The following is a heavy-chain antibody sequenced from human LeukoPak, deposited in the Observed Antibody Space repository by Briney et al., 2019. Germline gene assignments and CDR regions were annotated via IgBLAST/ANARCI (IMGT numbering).Heavy chain of an antibody. CDR1: GYSLTDYN. CDR3: ARALVHGGWYSTFDI. Sequence: ASVKVSCKASGYSLTDYNMHWVRQAPGQGLEWMGRINPNSSDTNYTQNFQGRVTMTRDTSISTVYMELSRLRYDDTALYYCARALVHGGWYSTFDIWGQGTMVTVSS. V-gene: IGHV1-2*06. CDR2: INPNSSDT. J-gene: IGHJ3*02. D-gene: IGHD6-19*01.